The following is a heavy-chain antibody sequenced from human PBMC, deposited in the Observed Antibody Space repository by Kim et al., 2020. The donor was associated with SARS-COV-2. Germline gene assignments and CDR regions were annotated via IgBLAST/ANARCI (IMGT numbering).Heavy chain of an antibody. CDR3: AKDLKPYYYDSSGYPWDY. CDR2: ISYDGSNK. V-gene: IGHV3-30*18. Sequence: GGSLRLSCAASGFTFSSYGMHWVRQAPGKGLEWVAVISYDGSNKYYADSVKGRFTISRDNSKNTLYLQMNSLRAEDTAVYYCAKDLKPYYYDSSGYPWDYWGQGTLVTVSS. J-gene: IGHJ4*02. D-gene: IGHD3-22*01. CDR1: GFTFSSYG.